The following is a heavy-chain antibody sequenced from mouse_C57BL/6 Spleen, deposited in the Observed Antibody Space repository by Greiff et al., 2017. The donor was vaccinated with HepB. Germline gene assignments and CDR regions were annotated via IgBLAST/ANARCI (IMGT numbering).Heavy chain of an antibody. D-gene: IGHD2-5*01. CDR2: IDPNSGGT. J-gene: IGHJ3*01. CDR1: GYTFTSYW. CDR3: ARNSNYDWFAY. V-gene: IGHV1-72*01. Sequence: QVHVKQPGAELVKPGASVKLSCKASGYTFTSYWMHWVKQRPGRGLEWIGRIDPNSGGTKYNEKFKSKATLTVDKPSSTAYMQLSSLTSEDSAVYYCARNSNYDWFAYWGQGTLVTVSA.